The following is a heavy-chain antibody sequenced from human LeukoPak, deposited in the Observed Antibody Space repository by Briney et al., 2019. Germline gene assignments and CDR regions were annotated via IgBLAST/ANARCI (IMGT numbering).Heavy chain of an antibody. CDR1: GGTFSSYA. V-gene: IGHV1-69*13. J-gene: IGHJ4*02. Sequence: SVKVSCKAPGGTFSSYAISWVRQAPGQGLEWMGGIIPIFGTANYAQKFQGRVTITADESTSTAYMELSSLRSEDTAAYYCARGPDGYNWYFDYWGQGTLVTVSS. D-gene: IGHD5-24*01. CDR2: IIPIFGTA. CDR3: ARGPDGYNWYFDY.